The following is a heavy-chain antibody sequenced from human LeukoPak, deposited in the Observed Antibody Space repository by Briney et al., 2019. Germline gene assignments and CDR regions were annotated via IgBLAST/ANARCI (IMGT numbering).Heavy chain of an antibody. Sequence: SVKVSCKASGGTFTSYAISWVRQAPGQGIEWMGRIIPILGISNYAQEFQGGVTITADKSTSTAYMELSSLRSEDTAVYYCARVGISGSTYYFDSWGQGTLVTVSS. J-gene: IGHJ4*02. D-gene: IGHD1-7*01. CDR1: GGTFTSYA. CDR3: ARVGISGSTYYFDS. V-gene: IGHV1-69*04. CDR2: IIPILGIS.